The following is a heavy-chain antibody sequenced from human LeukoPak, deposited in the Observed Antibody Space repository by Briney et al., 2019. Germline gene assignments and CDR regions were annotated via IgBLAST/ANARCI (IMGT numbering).Heavy chain of an antibody. Sequence: PSETLSLTCTVSGGSISSYYWSWIRQPPGKGLEWIGYIYHSGSTNYNPSLKSRVTISVDTSKNQFSLKLSSVTAADTAVYYCARDSSSGWFDYWGQGTLVTVSS. J-gene: IGHJ4*02. CDR1: GGSISSYY. V-gene: IGHV4-59*01. D-gene: IGHD6-19*01. CDR2: IYHSGST. CDR3: ARDSSSGWFDY.